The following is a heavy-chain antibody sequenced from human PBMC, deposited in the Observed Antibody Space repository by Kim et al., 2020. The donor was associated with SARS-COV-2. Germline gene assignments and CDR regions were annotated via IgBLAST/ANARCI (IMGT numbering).Heavy chain of an antibody. CDR1: GFTFSSYW. J-gene: IGHJ4*02. V-gene: IGHV3-74*01. CDR3: AGIRGSGTYSTY. Sequence: GRSLRLSCAASGFTFSSYWMHWVRQAPGKGLVWVSRINSDGSTTNYADSVKGRFTISRDNAKNTLYLQMNSLRVEDTAVYYCAGIRGSGTYSTYWGQGTLVTVSS. CDR2: INSDGSTT. D-gene: IGHD1-26*01.